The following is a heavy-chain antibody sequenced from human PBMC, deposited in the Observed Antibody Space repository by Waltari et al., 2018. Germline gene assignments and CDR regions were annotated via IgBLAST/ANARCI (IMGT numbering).Heavy chain of an antibody. CDR2: IIPIFGTA. D-gene: IGHD1-26*01. V-gene: IGHV1-69*05. CDR3: ARESGFSGSLYYFDY. J-gene: IGHJ4*02. Sequence: QVQLVQSGAEVKKPGSSVKVSCKASGGTFSSYAISWVRQAPGQGLEWMGGIIPIFGTANYAQKFQGRVTITTDESTSTAYMELNSLRAEDTAVYYCARESGFSGSLYYFDYWGQGTLVTVSS. CDR1: GGTFSSYA.